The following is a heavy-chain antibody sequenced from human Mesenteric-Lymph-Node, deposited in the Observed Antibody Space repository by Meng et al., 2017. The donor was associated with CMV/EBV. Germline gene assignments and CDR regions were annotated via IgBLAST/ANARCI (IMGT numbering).Heavy chain of an antibody. V-gene: IGHV6-1*01. J-gene: IGHJ4*02. CDR3: ARDVYSSGWNFDY. CDR1: WDRVSSHSAA. CDR2: TYYRSKWYN. D-gene: IGHD6-19*01. Sequence: QTPSLPRSISWDRVSSHSAAWNWTRQSPSAGLECLGRTYYRSKWYNDYAVSVKSRITINPDTSKNQFSLQLNSVTPEDTAVYYCARDVYSSGWNFDYWGQGTLVTVSS.